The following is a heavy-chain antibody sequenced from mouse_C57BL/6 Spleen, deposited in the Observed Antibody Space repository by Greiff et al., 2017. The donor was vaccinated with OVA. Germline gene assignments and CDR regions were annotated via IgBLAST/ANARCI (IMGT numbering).Heavy chain of an antibody. CDR3: ARDPITTVVATEDYYAMDY. J-gene: IGHJ4*01. CDR1: GYTFTSYW. V-gene: IGHV1-55*01. Sequence: QVHVKQSGAELVKPGASVKMSCKASGYTFTSYWITWVKQRPGQGLEWIGDIYPGSGSTNYNEKFKSKATLTVDTSSSTAYMQLSSLTSEDSAVYYCARDPITTVVATEDYYAMDYWGQGTSVTVSS. D-gene: IGHD1-1*01. CDR2: IYPGSGST.